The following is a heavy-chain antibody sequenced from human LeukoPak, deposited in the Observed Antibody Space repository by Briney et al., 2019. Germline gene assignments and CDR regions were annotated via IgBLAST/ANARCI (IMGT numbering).Heavy chain of an antibody. CDR3: ASSRITMVRGVIIRNRYNWFDP. D-gene: IGHD3-10*01. V-gene: IGHV3-48*04. J-gene: IGHJ5*02. Sequence: SGGSLRLSCAASGFTFSMYGMNWVRQAPGKGLEWVSYISSSSSTIYYADSVKGRFTISRDNAKNSLYLQMNSLRAEDTAVYYCASSRITMVRGVIIRNRYNWFDPWGQGTLVTVSS. CDR2: ISSSSSTI. CDR1: GFTFSMYG.